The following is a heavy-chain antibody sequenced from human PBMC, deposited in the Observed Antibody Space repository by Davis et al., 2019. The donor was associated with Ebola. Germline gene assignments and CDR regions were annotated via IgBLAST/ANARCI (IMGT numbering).Heavy chain of an antibody. Sequence: MPSETLSLTCTVSGGSISSSSYHWGWIRQPPGKGLEWIGSLYYTGGTGYSPSLNIRVTISVDTSTNQFSLRLNSVTAADTAVYYCARDPHALGYCSGGSCSTYGMDVWGQGTTVTVSS. V-gene: IGHV4-39*07. J-gene: IGHJ6*02. CDR3: ARDPHALGYCSGGSCSTYGMDV. D-gene: IGHD2-15*01. CDR2: LYYTGGT. CDR1: GGSISSSSYH.